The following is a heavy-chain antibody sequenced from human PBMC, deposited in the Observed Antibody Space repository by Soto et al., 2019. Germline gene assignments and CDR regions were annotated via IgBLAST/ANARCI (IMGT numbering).Heavy chain of an antibody. J-gene: IGHJ4*02. D-gene: IGHD2-21*01. V-gene: IGHV3-30*18. Sequence: QVQLVESGGGVVQPGTSLRLACAASGFTLSNIGMQWVRQAPGKGLEWVAVISAGGNTKYYADSVKGRFTISIDNSKNPLFLQMNSLRTEDTAVYYCAKESGGERYAAYFDLWGQGTLVTVSA. CDR3: AKESGGERYAAYFDL. CDR1: GFTLSNIG. CDR2: ISAGGNTK.